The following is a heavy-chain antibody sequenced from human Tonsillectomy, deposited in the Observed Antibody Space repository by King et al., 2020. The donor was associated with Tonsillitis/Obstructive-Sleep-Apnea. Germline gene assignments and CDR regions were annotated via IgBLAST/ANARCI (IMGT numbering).Heavy chain of an antibody. Sequence: QLQESGPGLVKPSETLSLTCTVSGGSISSYYWSWIRQPPGKGLEWVGYIYYSGSTNYNPSLNSRVTISVDTSKNQFSLKLRSVTAADTAVYYCARHEGIYYYYSGMDVWGQGTTVTVSS. CDR2: IYYSGST. V-gene: IGHV4-59*08. J-gene: IGHJ6*02. CDR3: ARHEGIYYYYSGMDV. CDR1: GGSISSYY.